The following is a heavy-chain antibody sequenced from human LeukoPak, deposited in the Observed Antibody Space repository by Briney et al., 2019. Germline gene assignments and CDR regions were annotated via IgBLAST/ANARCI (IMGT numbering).Heavy chain of an antibody. Sequence: SETLSLTCTVSNDSVSSHYWSWIRQPPGKGLEWIGYIYYSGSTNYNPSLKSRVTISVDTSKDQFSLKLSSVSAADTAVYYCARVGGGGLRKFFDHWGQGTLVTVSS. V-gene: IGHV4-59*02. J-gene: IGHJ4*02. CDR3: ARVGGGGLRKFFDH. CDR2: IYYSGST. D-gene: IGHD2-21*02. CDR1: NDSVSSHY.